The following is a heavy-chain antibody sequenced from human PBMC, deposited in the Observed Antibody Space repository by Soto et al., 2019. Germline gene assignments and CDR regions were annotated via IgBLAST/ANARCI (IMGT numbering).Heavy chain of an antibody. J-gene: IGHJ4*02. D-gene: IGHD3-10*01. CDR2: VSPTGDTV. V-gene: IGHV3-9*01. CDR1: GFRFEQYV. CDR3: LKDAPNGSIDD. Sequence: VQVVASGGGLVQPGRSLRLSCAVSGFRFEQYVMHWVRQGPGKGLECVSTVSPTGDTVAYADSVEGRFTVSRDNANNSLSLQMNSLKGDDTAFYYCLKDAPNGSIDDWGQGTLVTVSS.